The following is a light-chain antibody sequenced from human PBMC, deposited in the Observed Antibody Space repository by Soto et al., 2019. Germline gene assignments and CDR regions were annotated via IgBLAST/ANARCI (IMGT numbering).Light chain of an antibody. Sequence: QSVLTQPPSVSGAPGQRVTISCTGSRSNIGAGYDVHWYQQIPGAAPKLLIYGNSNRPSGVPDRFSGSKSGTSASLAITGLQAEDEADYYCLSYDASLSGDVVFGGGTKLTVL. J-gene: IGLJ2*01. CDR3: LSYDASLSGDVV. CDR2: GNS. CDR1: RSNIGAGYD. V-gene: IGLV1-40*01.